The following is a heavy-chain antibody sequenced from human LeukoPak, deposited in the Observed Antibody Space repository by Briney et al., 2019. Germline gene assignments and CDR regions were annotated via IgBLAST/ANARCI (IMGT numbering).Heavy chain of an antibody. CDR1: GGSISSGSYY. CDR3: ARGGGLRFLEWLLKA. Sequence: SQTLSLTCTVSGGSISSGSYYWSWIRQPAGKGLEWIGRIYTSGSTNYNPSLKSRVTISVDTSKNQFSLKLSSVTAADTAVYYGARGGGLRFLEWLLKAWGQGTLVTVSS. V-gene: IGHV4-61*02. D-gene: IGHD3-3*01. CDR2: IYTSGST. J-gene: IGHJ5*02.